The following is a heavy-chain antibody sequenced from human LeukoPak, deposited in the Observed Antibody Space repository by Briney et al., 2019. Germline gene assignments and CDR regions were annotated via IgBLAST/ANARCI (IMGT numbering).Heavy chain of an antibody. Sequence: APVKVSCKASGYTFTSYDINWVRQATGQGLEWMGWMNPNSGNTGYAQKFQGRVTITRNTSISTAYMELSSLRSEDTAVYYCARRHYYDSSGYYYWGQGTLVTVSS. CDR2: MNPNSGNT. D-gene: IGHD3-22*01. CDR1: GYTFTSYD. CDR3: ARRHYYDSSGYYY. V-gene: IGHV1-8*03. J-gene: IGHJ4*02.